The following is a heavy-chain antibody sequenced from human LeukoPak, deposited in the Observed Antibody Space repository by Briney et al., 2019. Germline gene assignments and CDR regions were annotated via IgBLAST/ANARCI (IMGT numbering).Heavy chain of an antibody. CDR2: IKQDGTEI. CDR1: GFTFSNHY. D-gene: IGHD1-26*01. CDR3: ARLMGATTIYDI. J-gene: IGHJ3*02. Sequence: GGSLRLSCVASGFTFSNHYMSWVRQAPGKELEWVATIKQDGTEIKYVDSVKGRFTIPRDNAKNSLFLQMNSLRVEDTAVFYCARLMGATTIYDIWGRGTTVIVSS. V-gene: IGHV3-7*04.